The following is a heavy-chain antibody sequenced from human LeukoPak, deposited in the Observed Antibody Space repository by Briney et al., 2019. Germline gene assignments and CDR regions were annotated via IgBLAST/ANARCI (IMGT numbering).Heavy chain of an antibody. CDR1: GGSISSGSYY. V-gene: IGHV4-61*02. CDR2: IYTSGST. J-gene: IGHJ5*02. Sequence: PSETLSLTCTVSGGSISSGSYYWRWIRQPAGKGLEWIGRIYTSGSTNYNPSLKSRVTISVDTSKNQFSLKLSSMTAADTAVYYCARIDYYGSGSYWWFDPWGQGTLVTVSS. D-gene: IGHD3-10*01. CDR3: ARIDYYGSGSYWWFDP.